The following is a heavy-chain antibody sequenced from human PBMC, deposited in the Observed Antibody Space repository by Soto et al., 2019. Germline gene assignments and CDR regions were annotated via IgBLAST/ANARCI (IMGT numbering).Heavy chain of an antibody. CDR2: INPNSGGT. CDR3: ARDIYCSSDTCYSNWFDP. J-gene: IGHJ5*02. CDR1: GYTFIGYY. V-gene: IGHV1-2*02. D-gene: IGHD2-15*01. Sequence: ASVKVSCKASGYTFIGYYIHWVRQAPGQGLEWMGWINPNSGGTNYAQKFQGRVTMTRDTSISTAYMELSRLRSDDTAVYYCARDIYCSSDTCYSNWFDPWGQGTLVTVSS.